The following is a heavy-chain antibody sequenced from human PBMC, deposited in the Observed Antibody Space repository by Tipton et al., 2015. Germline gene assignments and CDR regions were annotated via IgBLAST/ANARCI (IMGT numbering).Heavy chain of an antibody. CDR2: IYYSGST. J-gene: IGHJ3*02. V-gene: IGHV4-39*01. Sequence: TLSLTCAVSGGSISSTNWWTWVRQPPGKGLEWIGSIYYSGSTYYNPSLKSRVTISVDTSKNQFSLKLSSVTAADTAVYYCARQSGESSGWPSAFDIWGQGTMVTVSP. CDR3: ARQSGESSGWPSAFDI. D-gene: IGHD6-19*01. CDR1: GGSISSTNW.